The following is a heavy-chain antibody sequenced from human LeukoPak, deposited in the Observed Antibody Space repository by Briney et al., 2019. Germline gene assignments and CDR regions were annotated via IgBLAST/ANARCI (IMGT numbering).Heavy chain of an antibody. CDR3: ARFLRGSTSYDAFDI. D-gene: IGHD2-2*01. J-gene: IGHJ3*02. CDR1: GYTFTSYD. CDR2: MNPNSGNT. Sequence: ASVKDSCKASGYTFTSYDINWVRPATGQGLEWMGWMNPNSGNTDYAQKFQGRVTITMNTSLSTAYMVLSSLRSEETAVYYCARFLRGSTSYDAFDIWGQGTMVTVSS. V-gene: IGHV1-8*03.